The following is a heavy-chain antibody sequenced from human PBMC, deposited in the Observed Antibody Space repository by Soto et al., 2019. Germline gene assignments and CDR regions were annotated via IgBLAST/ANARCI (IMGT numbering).Heavy chain of an antibody. V-gene: IGHV3-53*01. CDR3: APARGGGGY. CDR1: GFTVSNNY. D-gene: IGHD3-10*01. Sequence: EVQLVESGGGLIQPGGSLRLSCAVSGFTVSNNYMSWVRQAPGKGLEGVSVIYSGGYTAYGDSVKGRFTISRDNSKNTLYLQKKTLGAADTALYCGAPARGGGGYWGQGTLVTVSS. CDR2: IYSGGYT. J-gene: IGHJ4*02.